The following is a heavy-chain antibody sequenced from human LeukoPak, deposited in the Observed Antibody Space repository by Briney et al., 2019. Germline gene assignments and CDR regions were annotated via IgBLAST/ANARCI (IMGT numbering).Heavy chain of an antibody. D-gene: IGHD5-12*01. CDR1: GDSISTYY. Sequence: SETLSLTCTVSGDSISTYYWCWIRQSPGKGLEWIGYMYYSGSTNYNPSLKSRVTISLDTPKNQFSLRLNSVTVADTAVYYCARGVAGYGPYDYWGQGTLVTVSS. V-gene: IGHV4-59*01. CDR2: MYYSGST. J-gene: IGHJ4*02. CDR3: ARGVAGYGPYDY.